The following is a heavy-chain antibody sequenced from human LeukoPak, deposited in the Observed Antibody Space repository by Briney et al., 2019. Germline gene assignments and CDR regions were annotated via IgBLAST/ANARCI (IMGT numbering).Heavy chain of an antibody. CDR2: INPSGGST. CDR1: GYTFTSYY. Sequence: ASVKVSCKASGYTFTSYYMHWVRQVPGQGLEWMGIINPSGGSTSYAQKFQGRVTMTRDTSTGTVYMELSSLRSEDTAVYYCARAMGPTTNAYYFDYWGQGTLVTVSS. D-gene: IGHD1-26*01. CDR3: ARAMGPTTNAYYFDY. V-gene: IGHV1-46*01. J-gene: IGHJ4*02.